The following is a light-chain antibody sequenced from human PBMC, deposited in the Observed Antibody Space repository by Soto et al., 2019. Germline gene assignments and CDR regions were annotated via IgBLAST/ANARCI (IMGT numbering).Light chain of an antibody. J-gene: IGLJ2*01. CDR3: QSYDSSLSGVV. Sequence: QPVLTQPPSVSGAPGQRVTISCTGSSSNIGAGYDVHWYQQLPGTATKLLIYGNSNRPSGVPDRFSGSKSGTSASLAITGLQAEDEADYYCQSYDSSLSGVVFGGRTKLTVL. CDR1: SSNIGAGYD. CDR2: GNS. V-gene: IGLV1-40*01.